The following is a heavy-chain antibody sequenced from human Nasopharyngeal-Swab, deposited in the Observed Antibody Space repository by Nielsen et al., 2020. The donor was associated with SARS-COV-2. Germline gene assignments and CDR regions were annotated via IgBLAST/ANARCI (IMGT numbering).Heavy chain of an antibody. CDR3: ARGLGSGKGFDY. J-gene: IGHJ4*02. D-gene: IGHD5-12*01. Sequence: SVKVSCKASGGTFSSYAISWVRQAPGQGLEWMGGIIPIFGTANYAQKFQGRVTITADESTSTAYMELSSLRSDDTAVYYCARGLGSGKGFDYWGQGTLVTVSS. CDR2: IIPIFGTA. CDR1: GGTFSSYA. V-gene: IGHV1-69*13.